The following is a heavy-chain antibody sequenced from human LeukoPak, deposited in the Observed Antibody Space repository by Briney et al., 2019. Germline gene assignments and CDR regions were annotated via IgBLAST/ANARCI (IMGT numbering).Heavy chain of an antibody. CDR1: GFTVSSNY. V-gene: IGHV3-66*01. CDR2: IYSGGST. Sequence: GGSLRLSCAASGFTVSSNYMSWVRQAPGKGLEWVSVIYSGGSTYYADSVKGRFTISRDNSKNTLYLQMNSLRAEDTAVYYCARESDYYYYFDYWGQGTLVTVSS. D-gene: IGHD3-22*01. J-gene: IGHJ4*02. CDR3: ARESDYYYYFDY.